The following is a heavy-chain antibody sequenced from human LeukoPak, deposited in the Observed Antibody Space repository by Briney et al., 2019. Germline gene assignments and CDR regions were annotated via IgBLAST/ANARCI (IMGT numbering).Heavy chain of an antibody. CDR2: ISSNGGST. J-gene: IGHJ4*02. CDR3: ARSPYCTNGVCYNRGYCYFDY. D-gene: IGHD2-8*01. Sequence: GGSLRLSCAASGFTFSSYAMHWVRQAPGKGLEYVSAISSNGGSTYYANSMKGRFTISRDNSKNTLYLQMGSLRAEDMAVYYCARSPYCTNGVCYNRGYCYFDYWGQGTLVTVSS. CDR1: GFTFSSYA. V-gene: IGHV3-64*01.